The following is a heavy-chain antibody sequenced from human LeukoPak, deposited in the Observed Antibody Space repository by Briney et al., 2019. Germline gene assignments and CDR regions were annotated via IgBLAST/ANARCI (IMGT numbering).Heavy chain of an antibody. D-gene: IGHD3-22*01. CDR2: ISSSSSYI. V-gene: IGHV3-21*01. CDR1: GFTFSSYS. Sequence: RGSLRLSCAASGFTFSSYSMTWVRQAPGKGLEWVSSISSSSSYIYYADSVKGRFTISRDNAKNSLYLQMNSLRAEDTAVYYCARAGPYYYDSSGYHDYWGQGTLVTVSS. CDR3: ARAGPYYYDSSGYHDY. J-gene: IGHJ4*02.